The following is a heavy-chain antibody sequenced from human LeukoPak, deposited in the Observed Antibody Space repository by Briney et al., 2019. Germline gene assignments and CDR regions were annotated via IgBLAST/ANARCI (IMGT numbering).Heavy chain of an antibody. Sequence: GGSLRLSCAASGFTFNSYEMNWVRQAPGKGLEWVSYISSSGRTISNADSVRGRFTISRDNAKNSLYLQMNSLTAEDTAVYYCARVGGDSYYFDYWGQGTLVTVSS. CDR3: ARVGGDSYYFDY. CDR2: ISSSGRTI. J-gene: IGHJ4*02. D-gene: IGHD2-21*02. V-gene: IGHV3-48*03. CDR1: GFTFNSYE.